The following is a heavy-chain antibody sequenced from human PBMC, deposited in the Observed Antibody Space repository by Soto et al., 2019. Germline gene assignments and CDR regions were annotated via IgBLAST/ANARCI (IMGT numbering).Heavy chain of an antibody. D-gene: IGHD4-17*01. V-gene: IGHV4-39*07. J-gene: IGHJ4*02. Sequence: PSETLSLTCTVSGGSISSSSYYWGWIRQPPGKGLEGIGSIYYSGYTYYNPSLKSRLTISVATSKNQFSLQLRSVTAAHTAVYYSARSTGDYADYWSQGTLVTVSS. CDR2: IYYSGYT. CDR1: GGSISSSSYY. CDR3: ARSTGDYADY.